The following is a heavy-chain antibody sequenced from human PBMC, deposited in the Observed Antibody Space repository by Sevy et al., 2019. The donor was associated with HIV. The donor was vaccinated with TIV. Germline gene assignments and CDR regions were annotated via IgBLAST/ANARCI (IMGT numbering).Heavy chain of an antibody. CDR2: ISYDGSNK. D-gene: IGHD3-10*01. J-gene: IGHJ3*02. V-gene: IGHV3-30-3*01. Sequence: GGSLRLSCAASGFTFSSYAMHWVRQAPGKGLEWVAVISYDGSNKYYADSVKGRFTISRDNSKNTLYLQMNSLRAEDTAVYYCARDSNLWFGVYSAFDIWGQRTMVTVSS. CDR3: ARDSNLWFGVYSAFDI. CDR1: GFTFSSYA.